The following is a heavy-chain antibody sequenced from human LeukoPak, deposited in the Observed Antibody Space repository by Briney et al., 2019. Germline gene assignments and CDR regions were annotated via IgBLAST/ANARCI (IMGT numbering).Heavy chain of an antibody. Sequence: PGGSLRLSCAASDFVFSDYYMSWVRQAPGKGLEWVSYISSSGNSIYYADSVKGRFTISRDNAKNSLYLQMNSLRAEDTAVYYCAREMEGDYGSGTCFDLWGQGNMVTVSS. J-gene: IGHJ5*02. CDR3: AREMEGDYGSGTCFDL. D-gene: IGHD3-10*01. V-gene: IGHV3-11*01. CDR1: DFVFSDYY. CDR2: ISSSGNSI.